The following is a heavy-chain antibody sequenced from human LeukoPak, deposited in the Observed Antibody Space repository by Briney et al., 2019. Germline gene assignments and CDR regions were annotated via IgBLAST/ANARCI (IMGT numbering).Heavy chain of an antibody. V-gene: IGHV1-18*04. Sequence: ASVKVSCKASGYTFTSYGISWVRQAPGQGLEWMGWISAYNGNTNYAQKLQGRVTMTTDTSTSTAYMELRSLRSDDTAVYYCARVGHYYYGSGSYSPYDAFDIWGQGTMVTVS. CDR1: GYTFTSYG. J-gene: IGHJ3*02. CDR3: ARVGHYYYGSGSYSPYDAFDI. D-gene: IGHD3-10*01. CDR2: ISAYNGNT.